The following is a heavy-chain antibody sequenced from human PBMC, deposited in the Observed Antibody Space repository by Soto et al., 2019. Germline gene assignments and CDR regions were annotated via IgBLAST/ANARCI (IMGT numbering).Heavy chain of an antibody. CDR3: ASKYCSSTSCWRLYYYYGMDV. J-gene: IGHJ6*02. CDR1: GGSISSGGYY. V-gene: IGHV4-31*03. Sequence: SETLSLTCTVSGGSISSGGYYWSWIRQHPGKGLEWIGYIYYSGSTYYNPSLKSRVTISVDTSKNQFSLKLSSVTAADTAVYYCASKYCSSTSCWRLYYYYGMDVWGQGTTVTVS. CDR2: IYYSGST. D-gene: IGHD2-2*01.